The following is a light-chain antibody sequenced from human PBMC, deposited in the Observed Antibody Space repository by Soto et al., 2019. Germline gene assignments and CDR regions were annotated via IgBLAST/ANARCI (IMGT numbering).Light chain of an antibody. V-gene: IGKV4-1*01. J-gene: IGKJ1*01. CDR3: HQRQSWPRT. CDR1: QSIFYSSNNKNY. Sequence: DIVMPQSPDSLAVSLGERATINCKSSQSIFYSSNNKNYLTWYQQKPGQPPKPLMSWASIRQSGVPDRISGSGSGTDFTLTISDVQPEDFAVYYCHQRQSWPRTFGQGTKVDIK. CDR2: WAS.